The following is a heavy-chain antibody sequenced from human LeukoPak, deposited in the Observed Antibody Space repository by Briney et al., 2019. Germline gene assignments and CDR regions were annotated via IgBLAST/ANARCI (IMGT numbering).Heavy chain of an antibody. CDR3: ATDHDYGDSIPGYFDY. CDR2: FDPEDGET. V-gene: IGHV1-24*01. D-gene: IGHD4-17*01. CDR1: GYTLTELS. J-gene: IGHJ4*02. Sequence: ASVKVSCKVPGYTLTELSMHWVRQAPGKGLEWMGGFDPEDGETIYAQKFQGRVTMTEDTSTDTAYMELSSLRSEDTAVYYCATDHDYGDSIPGYFDYWGQGTLVTVSS.